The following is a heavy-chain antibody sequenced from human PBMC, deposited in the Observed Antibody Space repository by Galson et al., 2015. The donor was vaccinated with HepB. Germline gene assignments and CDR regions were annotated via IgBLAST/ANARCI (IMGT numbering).Heavy chain of an antibody. CDR3: ARDRGYCGGDCRLPWSP. CDR1: GFTFSSYW. V-gene: IGHV3-7*01. Sequence: SLRLSCAASGFTFSSYWMSWVRQAPGKGLEWVANIKQDGSEKYYMDSVKGRFTISRDNAKNSLYLQMNSLRAEDTAVYYCARDRGYCGGDCRLPWSPWGQGTLVTVSS. CDR2: IKQDGSEK. D-gene: IGHD2-21*02. J-gene: IGHJ5*02.